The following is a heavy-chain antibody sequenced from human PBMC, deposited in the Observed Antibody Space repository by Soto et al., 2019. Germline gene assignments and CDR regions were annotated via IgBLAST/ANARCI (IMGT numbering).Heavy chain of an antibody. J-gene: IGHJ3*02. CDR2: IWYDGSKK. CDR3: ARGSEGNAFDI. D-gene: IGHD3-10*01. Sequence: PXGSLIHSCAASGFTFSSYGMHGVRQAPGKGLEWVALIWYDGSKKYYADSVKGRFTISRDDSKNTLYLQMDSLRAEGTAVYYCARGSEGNAFDIWGQGTLVTVSS. V-gene: IGHV3-33*01. CDR1: GFTFSSYG.